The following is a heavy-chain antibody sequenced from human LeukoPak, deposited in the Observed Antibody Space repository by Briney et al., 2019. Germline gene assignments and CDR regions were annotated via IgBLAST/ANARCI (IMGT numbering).Heavy chain of an antibody. V-gene: IGHV3-11*01. D-gene: IGHD3-10*01. CDR3: ARYASGPPRALLS. CDR2: IISSGSAT. Sequence: GGSLRLSCAASGFTFSDYYMSWIRQALGKGLEWVSYIISSGSATHYADSVKGRFTISRDNAKNSLYLQMNSLTAEDTAVYYCARYASGPPRALLSWGQGTLVTVSS. J-gene: IGHJ5*02. CDR1: GFTFSDYY.